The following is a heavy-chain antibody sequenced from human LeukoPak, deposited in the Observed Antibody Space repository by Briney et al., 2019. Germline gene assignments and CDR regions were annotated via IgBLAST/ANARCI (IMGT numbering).Heavy chain of an antibody. CDR1: GGSISSYY. J-gene: IGHJ4*02. D-gene: IGHD3-3*01. CDR3: ARGQNYDF. CDR2: IYSGGST. Sequence: PSETLSLTCTVSGGSISSYYWSWVRQAPGKGLEWVSVIYSGGSTYYADSVKGRFTISRDNSKNTLYLQMNSLRAEDTAVYYCARGQNYDFWGQGTLVTVSS. V-gene: IGHV3-66*02.